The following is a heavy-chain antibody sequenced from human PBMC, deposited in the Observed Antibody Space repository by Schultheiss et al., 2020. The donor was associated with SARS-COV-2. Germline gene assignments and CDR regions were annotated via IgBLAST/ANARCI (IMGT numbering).Heavy chain of an antibody. V-gene: IGHV3-73*01. CDR1: GFTFSGSA. D-gene: IGHD5-24*01. CDR2: IRSKPNSYAT. J-gene: IGHJ4*02. CDR3: TRWSDGDQPFDY. Sequence: GGSLRLSCAASGFTFSGSAMHWVRQASGKGLQWVGRIRSKPNSYATAYAASVKGRFTISRDDSKNTAYLQMNSLKTEDTAVYYSTRWSDGDQPFDYWGQGTLVTVSS.